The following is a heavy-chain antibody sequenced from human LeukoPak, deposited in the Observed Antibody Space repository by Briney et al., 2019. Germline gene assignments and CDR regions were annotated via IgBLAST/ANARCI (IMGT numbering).Heavy chain of an antibody. CDR3: ARGTVPARDGYNPIGDPPGDY. CDR2: IIPIFGTA. CDR1: GGTFSSYA. D-gene: IGHD5-24*01. J-gene: IGHJ4*02. V-gene: IGHV1-69*06. Sequence: ASVKVSCKASGGTFSSYAISWVRQAPGQGLEWMGGIIPIFGTANYAQKFQGRVTITADKSTSTAYMELSSLRSEDTAVYYCARGTVPARDGYNPIGDPPGDYWGQGTLVTVSS.